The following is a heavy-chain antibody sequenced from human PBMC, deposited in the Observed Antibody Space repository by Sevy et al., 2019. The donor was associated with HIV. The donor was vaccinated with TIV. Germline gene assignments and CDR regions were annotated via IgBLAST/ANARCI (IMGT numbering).Heavy chain of an antibody. J-gene: IGHJ4*02. CDR3: AKMVRIPAGPRGYFDY. V-gene: IGHV3-30*02. CDR2: IRYDGSNK. Sequence: GGSLRLSCAASGFTFSSYGTHWVRQAPGKGLEWVAFIRYDGSNKYYADSVKGRFTISRDNSKNTLYLQMNSLRAEDTAVYYCAKMVRIPAGPRGYFDYWGQGTLVTVSS. D-gene: IGHD6-13*01. CDR1: GFTFSSYG.